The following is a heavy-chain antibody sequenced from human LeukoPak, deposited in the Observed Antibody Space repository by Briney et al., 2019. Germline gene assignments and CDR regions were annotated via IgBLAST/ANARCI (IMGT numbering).Heavy chain of an antibody. CDR2: INHSGST. Sequence: SETLSLTCAVYGGSFSGYYWSWIRQPPGKGLEWIGEINHSGSTNYNPSLKSRVTTSVDTSKNQFSLKLSSVTAADTAVYYCARVKSRSFRNSRNDNWFDPWGQGTLVTVSS. CDR3: ARVKSRSFRNSRNDNWFDP. V-gene: IGHV4-34*01. J-gene: IGHJ5*02. D-gene: IGHD2/OR15-2a*01. CDR1: GGSFSGYY.